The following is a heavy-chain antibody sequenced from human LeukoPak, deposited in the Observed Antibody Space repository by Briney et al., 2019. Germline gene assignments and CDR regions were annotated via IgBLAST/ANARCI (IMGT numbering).Heavy chain of an antibody. D-gene: IGHD7-27*01. Sequence: PGGSLRLSCAASGFTVSSNYMSWVRQAPGKGLEWVSGISGSGGSTFYADSVKGRFTISRDNSKNTLYLQMNSLRAEDTAVYYCARGRTNWGSSYFYYGMDVWGQGTTVTVSS. CDR1: GFTVSSNY. J-gene: IGHJ6*02. V-gene: IGHV3-23*01. CDR2: ISGSGGST. CDR3: ARGRTNWGSSYFYYGMDV.